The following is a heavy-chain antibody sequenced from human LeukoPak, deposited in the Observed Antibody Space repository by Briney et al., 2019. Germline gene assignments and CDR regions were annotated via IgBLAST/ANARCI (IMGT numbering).Heavy chain of an antibody. D-gene: IGHD6-6*01. CDR2: IRYDGNNK. CDR1: GFTFSTYT. CDR3: AKDWAPHSSSAPDY. Sequence: GGSLRLSCAASGFTFSTYTMHWVRQAPGKGLEWVAFIRYDGNNKYYADSVKGRFTISRDNSYNTLYLQMNSLRVEDTAMYYCAKDWAPHSSSAPDYWGQGSLVTVSA. J-gene: IGHJ4*02. V-gene: IGHV3-30*02.